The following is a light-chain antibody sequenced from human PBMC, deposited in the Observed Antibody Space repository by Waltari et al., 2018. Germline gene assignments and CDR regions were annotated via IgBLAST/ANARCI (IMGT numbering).Light chain of an antibody. J-gene: IGLJ2*01. CDR3: SSFSSSTAGI. CDR2: DVS. V-gene: IGLV2-14*01. CDR1: SSDIGAFNF. Sequence: QSGLTQPASVSGSPGQSITIPCAATSSDIGAFNFISWYQQRPGKAPELLVYDVSHRPSGVSTRFSGSKSDNTAALTISGLQAEDEAVYYCSSFSSSTAGIFGGGTKVTVL.